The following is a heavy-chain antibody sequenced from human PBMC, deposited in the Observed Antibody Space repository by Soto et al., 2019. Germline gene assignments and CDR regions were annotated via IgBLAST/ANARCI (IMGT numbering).Heavy chain of an antibody. CDR3: AKYRPRRNAGYFFAY. Sequence: EVQLLESGGKVVQPGGSLTLSCAASGFTFSTYAMAWVRQAPGKGLEWVSGVSASGLNTDYADPVKGRFYISRDNSKNTVSLQMNSLRAEDTALYYCAKYRPRRNAGYFFAYWGQGTPVPVSS. J-gene: IGHJ4*02. D-gene: IGHD1-1*01. CDR1: GFTFSTYA. CDR2: VSASGLNT. V-gene: IGHV3-23*01.